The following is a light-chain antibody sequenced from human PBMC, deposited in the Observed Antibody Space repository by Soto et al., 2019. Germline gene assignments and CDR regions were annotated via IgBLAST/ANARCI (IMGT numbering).Light chain of an antibody. Sequence: QSALTQPASVSGAPGQSITISCTGTSGDVGGYYYVSWYQQLPGKAPKLMISEVNKRPSGVPDRFSGAKSGNTASLTVSGLQAEDEADYYCSSYAGSSNVFGTGTKLTVL. CDR3: SSYAGSSNV. CDR1: SGDVGGYYY. CDR2: EVN. J-gene: IGLJ1*01. V-gene: IGLV2-8*01.